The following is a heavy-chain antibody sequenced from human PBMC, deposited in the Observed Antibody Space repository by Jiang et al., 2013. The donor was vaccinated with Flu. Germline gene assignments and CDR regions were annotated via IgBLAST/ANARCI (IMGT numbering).Heavy chain of an antibody. Sequence: VQLVESGGGLVQPGGSLRLSCAASGFTFSSYDMHWVRQATGKGLEWVSAIGTAGDPYYPGSVKGRFTISRENAKNSLYLQMNSLRAGDTAVYYCASAEDFLEWLSYYYYYGMDVWGKGTTVT. CDR1: GFTFSSYD. J-gene: IGHJ6*04. CDR2: IGTAGDP. V-gene: IGHV3-13*05. D-gene: IGHD3-3*01. CDR3: ASAEDFLEWLSYYYYYGMDV.